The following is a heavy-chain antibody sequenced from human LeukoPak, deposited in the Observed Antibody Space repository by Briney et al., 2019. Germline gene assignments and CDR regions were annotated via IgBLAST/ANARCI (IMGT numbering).Heavy chain of an antibody. J-gene: IGHJ2*01. V-gene: IGHV4-4*07. CDR2: IYTSGT. D-gene: IGHD7-27*01. Sequence: PSETLSLTCTVSGGSISSYYWSWIRQPAGKGLEWIGRIYTSGTTYNPSLKSRVTMSVDTSKNQFSLKLSSVTAADTAVYHCARLGNWGNYWYFDLWGRGTLVTVSS. CDR1: GGSISSYY. CDR3: ARLGNWGNYWYFDL.